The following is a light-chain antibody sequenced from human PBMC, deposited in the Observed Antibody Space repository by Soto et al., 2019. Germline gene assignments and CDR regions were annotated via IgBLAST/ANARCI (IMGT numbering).Light chain of an antibody. CDR3: QQYYSYPFT. J-gene: IGKJ3*01. CDR2: AAS. Sequence: AIRMTQSPSSLSASTGDRVTITCRASQGISNYLAWYQQKPGKAPNLLIYAASTLQSGVPSRFSGSGSGTEFTLTISCLQSEDFATYYCQQYYSYPFTFGPGTKVDIK. V-gene: IGKV1-8*01. CDR1: QGISNY.